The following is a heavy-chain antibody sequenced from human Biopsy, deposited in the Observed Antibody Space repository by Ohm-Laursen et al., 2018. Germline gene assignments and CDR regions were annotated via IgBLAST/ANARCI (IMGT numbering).Heavy chain of an antibody. V-gene: IGHV1-46*01. CDR3: ARNTGWYGDLYYFDY. Sequence: VKVSCKASGYSFTSYYMHWVRQAPGQGLEWMGMINPSGSTTSYPQIFQGRVTMTRDTSKSTVYMELSSLRSADTAVYFCARNTGWYGDLYYFDYWGQGALVTVSS. CDR1: GYSFTSYY. CDR2: INPSGSTT. D-gene: IGHD6-19*01. J-gene: IGHJ4*02.